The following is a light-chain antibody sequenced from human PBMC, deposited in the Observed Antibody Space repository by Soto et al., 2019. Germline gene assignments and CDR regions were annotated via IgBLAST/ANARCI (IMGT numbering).Light chain of an antibody. Sequence: EIVMTQSPGTLSLSPIDTATLSFMASQSLGSDLAWYQQKPGQAPRLLIYGASSRATGIPDRFSGSGSGTDFTLTISRLEPEDFAVYYCQQYGSSPKWTFGQGTKVDIK. J-gene: IGKJ1*01. CDR3: QQYGSSPKWT. CDR1: QSLGSD. V-gene: IGKV3-20*01. CDR2: GAS.